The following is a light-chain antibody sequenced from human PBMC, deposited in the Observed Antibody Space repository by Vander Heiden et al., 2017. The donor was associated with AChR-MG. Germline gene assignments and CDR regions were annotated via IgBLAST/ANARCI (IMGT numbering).Light chain of an antibody. CDR3: SSYTSSSTVV. V-gene: IGLV2-14*03. CDR1: SSDVGGYNY. Sequence: QSALTQPASVSGSPGQSITISCTGTSSDVGGYNYVSWYQQHPGKAPKRRIYDVSNRPSGVSNRFSGSKSGNTASLTISGLQAEDEADYDCSSYTSSSTVVFGGGTKLTVL. J-gene: IGLJ2*01. CDR2: DVS.